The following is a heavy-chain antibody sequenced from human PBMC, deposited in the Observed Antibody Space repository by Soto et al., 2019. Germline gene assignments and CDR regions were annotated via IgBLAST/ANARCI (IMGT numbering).Heavy chain of an antibody. J-gene: IGHJ5*01. CDR2: ISWDGGSI. V-gene: IGHV3-43*01. D-gene: IGHD1-26*01. CDR3: AKEGNGGSSLDS. Sequence: PGGSLRLSCEASGFTFDDYMMHWVRQVPGKGLEWISLISWDGGSIDYADSIKGRLTVSRDNSKTSLYLHMHSLTTEDTAFYYCAKEGNGGSSLDSWGQGTLVTVSS. CDR1: GFTFDDYM.